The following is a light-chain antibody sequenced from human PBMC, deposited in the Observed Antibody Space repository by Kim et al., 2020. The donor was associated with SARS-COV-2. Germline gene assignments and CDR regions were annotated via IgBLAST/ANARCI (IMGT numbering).Light chain of an antibody. CDR2: GTS. Sequence: PGEGATVSCRASQSVRSGSVAWYQQKPGQTPRLLIYGTSNRATGIPDRFSGSGSGTDFTLTITRLEPEDFAVYYCQQYHDSSSTFGQGTKMDIK. J-gene: IGKJ1*01. V-gene: IGKV3-20*01. CDR3: QQYHDSSST. CDR1: QSVRSGS.